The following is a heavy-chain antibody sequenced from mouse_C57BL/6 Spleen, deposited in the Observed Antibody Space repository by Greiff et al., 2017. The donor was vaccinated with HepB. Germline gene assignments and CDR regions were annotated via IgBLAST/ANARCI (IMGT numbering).Heavy chain of an antibody. J-gene: IGHJ2*01. Sequence: QVHVKQPGAELVKPGASVKMSCTASGYTFTSYWITWVKQRPGQGLEWIGDIYPGSGSTNYNEKFKSKATLTVDTTSSTDSMQLSSLTSEDSAVYYCARNRDDYAVFDCWGQGTTLTVSS. CDR3: ARNRDDYAVFDC. D-gene: IGHD2-4*01. CDR1: GYTFTSYW. CDR2: IYPGSGST. V-gene: IGHV1-55*01.